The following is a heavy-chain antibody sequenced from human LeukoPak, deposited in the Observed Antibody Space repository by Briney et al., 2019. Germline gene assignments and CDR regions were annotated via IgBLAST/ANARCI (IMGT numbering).Heavy chain of an antibody. J-gene: IGHJ4*02. V-gene: IGHV3-74*01. Sequence: QPGGSLRLSCAASGFTFSSYWMHRVRQAPGKGLVWVSRINSDGSSTSYADSVKGRFTISRDNAKNTLYLQMNSLRAEDTAVYYCAREGYSSGWYYFDYWGQGTPVTVSS. D-gene: IGHD6-19*01. CDR2: INSDGSST. CDR3: AREGYSSGWYYFDY. CDR1: GFTFSSYW.